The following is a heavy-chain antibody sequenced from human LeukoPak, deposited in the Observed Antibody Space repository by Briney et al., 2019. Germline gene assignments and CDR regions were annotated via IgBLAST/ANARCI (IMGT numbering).Heavy chain of an antibody. CDR2: IYYSGST. J-gene: IGHJ4*02. Sequence: MPSETLSLTCTVSGGSISSGGYYWSWIRQHPGQGLEWIGYIYYSGSTYYNPSLKSRVTISVDTSKNQFSLKLSSVTAADTAVYYCARGPILAPHGDRDYWGQGTLVTVSS. CDR1: GGSISSGGYY. D-gene: IGHD4-17*01. CDR3: ARGPILAPHGDRDY. V-gene: IGHV4-31*03.